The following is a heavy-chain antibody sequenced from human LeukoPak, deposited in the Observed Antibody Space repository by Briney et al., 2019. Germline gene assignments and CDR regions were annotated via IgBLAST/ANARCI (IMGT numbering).Heavy chain of an antibody. CDR3: ARETSGTTMFNYFDY. CDR2: ISSSSSTI. D-gene: IGHD1-1*01. J-gene: IGHJ4*02. Sequence: GGSLRLSCAASGFTFSSYSMNWVRQAPGKGLEWVSYISSSSSTIYYADSVKGRFTISRDNAKNSPYLQMNSLRAEDTAVYYCARETSGTTMFNYFDYWGQGTLVTVSS. V-gene: IGHV3-48*04. CDR1: GFTFSSYS.